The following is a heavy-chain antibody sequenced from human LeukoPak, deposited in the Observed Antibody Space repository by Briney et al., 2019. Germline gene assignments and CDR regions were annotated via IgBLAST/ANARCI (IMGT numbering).Heavy chain of an antibody. D-gene: IGHD5-18*01. CDR1: GFTFSSYG. J-gene: IGHJ6*03. CDR2: IRYDGSNK. CDR3: AKEGYSYGPGYYMDV. Sequence: GSLRLSCAASGFTFSSYGMHWVRQAPGKGLEWVAFIRYDGSNKYYADSVKGRFTISRDNSKNTLYLQMNSLRAEDTAVYYCAKEGYSYGPGYYMDVWGKGTTVTISS. V-gene: IGHV3-30*02.